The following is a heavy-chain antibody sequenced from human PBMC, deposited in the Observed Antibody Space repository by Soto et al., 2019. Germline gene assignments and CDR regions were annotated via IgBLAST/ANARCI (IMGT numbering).Heavy chain of an antibody. J-gene: IGHJ4*02. V-gene: IGHV1-18*01. CDR3: ARWMRGNYYYSGTYRIQNYFDY. CDR2: ININNGNA. CDR1: GYTSTTYG. D-gene: IGHD3-10*01. Sequence: QVQLVQSGAELKKPGASVKVSCKASGYTSTTYGITWVRQAPGQGLEWMGWININNGNANYAQRLQDRVTLTTDTSASTAYMELRSLRSDDTAVYYCARWMRGNYYYSGTYRIQNYFDYWGQGTLVTVSS.